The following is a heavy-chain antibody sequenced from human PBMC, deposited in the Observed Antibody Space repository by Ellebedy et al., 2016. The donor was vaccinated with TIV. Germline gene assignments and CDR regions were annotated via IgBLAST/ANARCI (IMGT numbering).Heavy chain of an antibody. V-gene: IGHV4-61*01. Sequence: MPSETLSLTCTVSGSSVSRGYYYCNSIRQPPGMALDWIAYVHYSGSTNYNPSLESRVTISVDTSKNQVSLKLTSVTAADTDVYYCAREGTDGYNYFDYWGRGTLVTVSS. CDR1: GSSVSRGYYY. CDR2: VHYSGST. J-gene: IGHJ4*02. D-gene: IGHD5-24*01. CDR3: AREGTDGYNYFDY.